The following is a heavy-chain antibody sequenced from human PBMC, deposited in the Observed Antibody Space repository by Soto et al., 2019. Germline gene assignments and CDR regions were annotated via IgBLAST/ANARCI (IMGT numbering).Heavy chain of an antibody. V-gene: IGHV3-73*01. CDR2: IRSKANSYAT. CDR3: TSADYTVTPRC. CDR1: GITFSCSA. Sequence: GGSLRLSCAASGITFSCSAMHWVRQASGKGLEWVGRIRSKANSYATAYAASVKGRFTISRDDSKNTTYLQMNSLKTEDTAVYYCTSADYTVTPRCWGQGTLVTVSS. J-gene: IGHJ4*02. D-gene: IGHD4-17*01.